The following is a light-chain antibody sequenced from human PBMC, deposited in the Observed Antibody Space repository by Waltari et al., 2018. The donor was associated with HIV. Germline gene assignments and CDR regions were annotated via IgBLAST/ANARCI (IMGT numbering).Light chain of an antibody. CDR2: ANA. CDR1: TSNIGEKP. J-gene: IGLJ2*01. CDR3: ATWDDSLNGHVV. V-gene: IGLV1-44*01. Sequence: QSVLTQPPSASGTPGQRVTISCSGSTSNIGEKPENRYQQFQGPAPNLLIYANAQRPSGVPDRFSGSKSGTSASLVISGLQSEDEADYYCATWDDSLNGHVVFGGGTKLTVL.